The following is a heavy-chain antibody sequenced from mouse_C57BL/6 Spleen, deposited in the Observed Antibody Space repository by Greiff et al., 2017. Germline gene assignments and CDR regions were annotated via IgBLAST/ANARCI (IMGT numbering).Heavy chain of an antibody. CDR1: GFTFSSYG. CDR2: ISSGGSYT. Sequence: EVQLQQSGGDLVKPGGSLKLSCAASGFTFSSYGMSWVRQTPDKRLEWVATISSGGSYTYYPDSVKGRFTISRDNAKNTLYLQMSSLKSEDTAMYYCARHISYYFDYWGQGTTLTVSS. CDR3: ARHISYYFDY. J-gene: IGHJ2*01. D-gene: IGHD5-1-1*01. V-gene: IGHV5-6*01.